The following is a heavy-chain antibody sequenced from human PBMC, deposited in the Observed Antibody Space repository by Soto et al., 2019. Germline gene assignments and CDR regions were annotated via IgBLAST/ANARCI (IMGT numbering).Heavy chain of an antibody. CDR3: ARSLSCSGGSCYFSRFDP. J-gene: IGHJ5*02. CDR2: IYYSGST. Sequence: SETLSLTCTASGASVRSASYYWSWIRPPPGRGLEWIAYIYYSGSTNYNPSLKSRVTISLDTSNNQFSLRLSSVTAADTAVYYCARSLSCSGGSCYFSRFDPWGQGSLVTVSS. D-gene: IGHD2-15*01. CDR1: GASVRSASYY. V-gene: IGHV4-61*01.